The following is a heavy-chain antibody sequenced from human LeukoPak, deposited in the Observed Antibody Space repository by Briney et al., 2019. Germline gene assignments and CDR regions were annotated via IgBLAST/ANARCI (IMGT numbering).Heavy chain of an antibody. CDR2: IYYSGNT. V-gene: IGHV4-39*01. CDR3: ARRRAGRDWFDP. Sequence: SETLSLTCAVSGGSISSSNYYWGWIRQPPGQGLEWIGSIYYSGNTYYKPALKSRVTISVDTSNNQFSLKLSSVTATDTAVYYCARRRAGRDWFDPWGQGTLVTVSS. CDR1: GGSISSSNYY. D-gene: IGHD6-19*01. J-gene: IGHJ5*02.